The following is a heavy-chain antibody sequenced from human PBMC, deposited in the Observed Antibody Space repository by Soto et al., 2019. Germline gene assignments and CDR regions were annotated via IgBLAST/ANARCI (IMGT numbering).Heavy chain of an antibody. V-gene: IGHV1-18*04. D-gene: IGHD6-13*01. CDR3: ARKRLTAAGGSVQFDY. CDR2: ISTYNGNT. J-gene: IGHJ4*02. CDR1: GYTSTDYA. Sequence: VKASCSASGYTSTDYAITWVRQAPGQGLEWMGWISTYNGNTDYAQKFLGRVTLTRDTSTSTASMELNSLESDDTAMYSCARKRLTAAGGSVQFDYWGQGTLVTVSS.